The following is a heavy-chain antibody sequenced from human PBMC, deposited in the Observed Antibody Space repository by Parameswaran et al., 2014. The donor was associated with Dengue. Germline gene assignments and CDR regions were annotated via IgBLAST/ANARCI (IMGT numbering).Heavy chain of an antibody. Sequence: VRQAPGKGLEWVSYISSSGSTIYYADSVKGRFTISRDNAKNSLYLQMNSLRAEDTAVYYCARDGGSRGVNAFDIWGQGDNGHRLL. J-gene: IGHJ3*02. CDR2: ISSSGSTI. D-gene: IGHD3-16*01. CDR3: ARDGGSRGVNAFDI. V-gene: IGHV3-48*03.